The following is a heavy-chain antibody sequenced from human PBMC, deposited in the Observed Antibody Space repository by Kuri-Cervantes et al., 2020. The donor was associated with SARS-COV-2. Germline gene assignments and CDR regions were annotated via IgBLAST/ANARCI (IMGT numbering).Heavy chain of an antibody. CDR3: ARPGGFLDV. Sequence: ESLKISCTVSGGSISSGSYYWSWIRQPPGKGLEWIGYIYYSGSTNYNPSLKSRVTISVDTSKNQFSLKLSSVTAADTAVYYCARPGGFLDVWGKGTTVTVSS. D-gene: IGHD4-23*01. CDR1: GGSISSGSYY. V-gene: IGHV4-61*01. J-gene: IGHJ6*04. CDR2: IYYSGST.